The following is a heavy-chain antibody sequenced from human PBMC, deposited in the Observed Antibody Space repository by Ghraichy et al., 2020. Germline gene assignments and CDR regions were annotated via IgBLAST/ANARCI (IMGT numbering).Heavy chain of an antibody. D-gene: IGHD3-22*01. CDR1: GFAFSSSD. CDR3: ARGPRAGPYYYDSSGYYFDN. J-gene: IGHJ4*02. Sequence: GSLRLSCAASGFAFSSSDMHWVRQATGKGLEWVSGIGTAGDTYYPGSVKGRFTISRENAKSSFYLQMNSLRAGDTAVYYCARGPRAGPYYYDSSGYYFDNWGQGTLVTVSS. V-gene: IGHV3-13*01. CDR2: IGTAGDT.